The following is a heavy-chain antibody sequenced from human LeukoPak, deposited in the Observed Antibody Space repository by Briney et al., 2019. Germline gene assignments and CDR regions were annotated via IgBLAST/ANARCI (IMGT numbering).Heavy chain of an antibody. V-gene: IGHV4-34*01. CDR2: INHSGST. CDR1: GGSYSGYY. J-gene: IGHJ4*02. CDR3: ARDFEGTGCDY. Sequence: SETLSLTCAVYGGSYSGYYWSWIRQPPGKGLEWIGEINHSGSTNYNPSLKSRVTISVDTSKNQFSLKLSSVTAADTAVYYCARDFEGTGCDYWGQGTLVTVSS. D-gene: IGHD3-9*01.